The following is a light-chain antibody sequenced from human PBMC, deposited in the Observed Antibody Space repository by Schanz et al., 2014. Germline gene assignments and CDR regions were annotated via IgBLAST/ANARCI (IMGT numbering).Light chain of an antibody. CDR3: CSYAGSSTVV. J-gene: IGLJ2*01. Sequence: QSALTQPPSASGSPGQSVTISCTGTSSDVGGYNYVSWYQQHPGKAPKLMIYEVNKRPSGVPDRFSASKSGNTASLTVSGLQAEDEADYYCCSYAGSSTVVFGGGTKLTVL. V-gene: IGLV2-8*01. CDR1: SSDVGGYNY. CDR2: EVN.